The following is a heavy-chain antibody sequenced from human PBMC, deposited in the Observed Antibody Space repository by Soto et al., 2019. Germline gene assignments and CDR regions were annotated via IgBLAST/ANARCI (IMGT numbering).Heavy chain of an antibody. Sequence: GRSLRLSCAASGFTFSSYSMNCVRQAKGKGLEWVSYISSSSSTIYYADSVKGRFTISRDNAKNSLYLQMNSLRDEDTAVYYCARPEYSSSSYSMDVWGQGTTVTVSS. CDR3: ARPEYSSSSYSMDV. CDR2: ISSSSSTI. D-gene: IGHD6-6*01. V-gene: IGHV3-48*02. CDR1: GFTFSSYS. J-gene: IGHJ6*02.